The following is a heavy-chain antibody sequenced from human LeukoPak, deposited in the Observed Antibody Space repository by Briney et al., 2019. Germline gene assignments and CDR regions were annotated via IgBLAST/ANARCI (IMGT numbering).Heavy chain of an antibody. CDR2: ISGSGDST. D-gene: IGHD1-14*01. CDR3: AKVMLGIPMPCLDY. CDR1: GLKVRDSY. J-gene: IGHJ4*02. V-gene: IGHV3-23*01. Sequence: GGSLRLSCAASGLKVRDSYMSWVRQAPGKGLEWVSTISGSGDSTFYADSVKGRFSISRDTSKNTLYLQMSSLRAEDTAIYYCAKVMLGIPMPCLDYWGQGTLVTVSS.